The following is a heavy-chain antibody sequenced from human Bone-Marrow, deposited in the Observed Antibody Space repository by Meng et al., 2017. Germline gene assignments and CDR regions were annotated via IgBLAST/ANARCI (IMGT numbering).Heavy chain of an antibody. CDR3: ASGLRLTDDYGDYGGGHHDAFDI. V-gene: IGHV3-53*01. CDR1: GFTVSSNY. J-gene: IGHJ3*02. Sequence: GGSLRLSCAASGFTVSSNYMSWVRQAPGKGLEWVSVIYSGGSTYYADSVKGRFTISRDTSKNTLYLQMNSLRAEDTAVYYCASGLRLTDDYGDYGGGHHDAFDIWGQGTMVTVSS. CDR2: IYSGGST. D-gene: IGHD4-17*01.